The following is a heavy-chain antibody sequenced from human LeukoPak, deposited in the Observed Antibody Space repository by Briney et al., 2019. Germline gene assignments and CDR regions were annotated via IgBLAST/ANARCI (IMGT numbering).Heavy chain of an antibody. Sequence: ASVKVSCKTSGYNFTGYSIHWVRQAPGQGLEWMGWINPDNGDTKYAQKFQGRVTMTRETSTKTAYMELNSLRSDDTAVYYCARGSCGGDCSGRYWGQGTLVTVSS. CDR2: INPDNGDT. V-gene: IGHV1-2*02. D-gene: IGHD2-21*02. CDR1: GYNFTGYS. CDR3: ARGSCGGDCSGRY. J-gene: IGHJ4*02.